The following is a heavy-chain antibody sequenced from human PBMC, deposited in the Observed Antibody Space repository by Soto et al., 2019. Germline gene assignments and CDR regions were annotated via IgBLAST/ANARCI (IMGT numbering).Heavy chain of an antibody. CDR3: AKVLRYFDWLLEGAFDI. D-gene: IGHD3-9*01. CDR1: GFTFSSYG. Sequence: GGSLRLSCAASGFTFSSYGMHWVRQAPGKGLEWVAVISYDGSNKYYADSVKGRFTISRDNSKNTLYLQMNSLRAEDTAVYYCAKVLRYFDWLLEGAFDIWGQGTMVTVSS. CDR2: ISYDGSNK. V-gene: IGHV3-30*18. J-gene: IGHJ3*02.